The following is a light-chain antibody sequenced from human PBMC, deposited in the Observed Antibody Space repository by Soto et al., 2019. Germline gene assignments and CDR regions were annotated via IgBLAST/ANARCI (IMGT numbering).Light chain of an antibody. Sequence: DIVMTQSPLSLPVTPGDPASISFRSSQSLQHSNGYNYLDWYFQKPGQSPQLLIHLASNRASGVPVRFSGSGSGTDFTLNISSVEAEDVGLYYCIRGVQMPPITFGQGTRLEIK. V-gene: IGKV2-28*01. CDR1: QSLQHSNGYNY. J-gene: IGKJ5*01. CDR2: LAS. CDR3: IRGVQMPPIT.